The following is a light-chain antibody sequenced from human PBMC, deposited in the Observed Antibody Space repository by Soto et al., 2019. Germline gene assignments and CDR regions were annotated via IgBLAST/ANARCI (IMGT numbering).Light chain of an antibody. J-gene: IGLJ1*01. Sequence: QSALTQPPSASGSFGQSVTISCTGTSSDVGGYNYVSWYQQYPGKAPKLMIYEVSERPSGGPDRCSCSTSGNTASLTVSGRQADDEADYYCSSYSGTNYHYVFGTGTKLTVL. CDR1: SSDVGGYNY. V-gene: IGLV2-8*01. CDR3: SSYSGTNYHYV. CDR2: EVS.